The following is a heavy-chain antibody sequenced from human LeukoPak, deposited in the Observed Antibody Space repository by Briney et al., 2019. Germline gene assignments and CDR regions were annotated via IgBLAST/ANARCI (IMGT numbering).Heavy chain of an antibody. D-gene: IGHD3-10*01. Sequence: PGGSLRLSCAASGFTFSSYGMSWVRQAPGKGLEWVSAISGSGGSTYYADSVKGRFTISRDNSKNTLYLQMNSLRAEDTAVYYCAKDNLWFGESARHPLNYWGQGTLVTVSS. V-gene: IGHV3-23*01. J-gene: IGHJ4*02. CDR3: AKDNLWFGESARHPLNY. CDR2: ISGSGGST. CDR1: GFTFSSYG.